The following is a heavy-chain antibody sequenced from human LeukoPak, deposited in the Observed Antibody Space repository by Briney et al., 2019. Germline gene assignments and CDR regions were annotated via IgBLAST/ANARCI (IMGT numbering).Heavy chain of an antibody. J-gene: IGHJ4*02. Sequence: SETLSLTCTVSGGSISSYYWSWIRQPPGKGLEWIGYIYYSGSTNYNPSLKSRVTISVDTSKNQFSLKLSSVTAADTAVYYCARDQGYCSSTSCYLRVFDYWGQGTLVTVSS. CDR2: IYYSGST. D-gene: IGHD2-2*01. CDR3: ARDQGYCSSTSCYLRVFDY. CDR1: GGSISSYY. V-gene: IGHV4-59*01.